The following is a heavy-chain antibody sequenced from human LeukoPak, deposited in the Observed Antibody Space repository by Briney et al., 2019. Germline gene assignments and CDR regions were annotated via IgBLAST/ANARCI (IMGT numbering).Heavy chain of an antibody. Sequence: TGGSLRLSCAASGFTFSDYYMTWIRQAPGKGLEWISYITSSSSFTVYADSVKGRFTISRDNAKNSLYLQMNSLRVEDTAVYYCARLIVGAPNWFDPWGQGTLVTVSS. CDR2: ITSSSSFT. CDR3: ARLIVGAPNWFDP. CDR1: GFTFSDYY. J-gene: IGHJ5*02. D-gene: IGHD1-26*01. V-gene: IGHV3-11*03.